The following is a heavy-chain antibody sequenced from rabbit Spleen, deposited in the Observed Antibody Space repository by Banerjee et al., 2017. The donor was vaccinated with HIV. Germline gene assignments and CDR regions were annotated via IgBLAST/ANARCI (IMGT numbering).Heavy chain of an antibody. CDR2: IYTGSGST. V-gene: IGHV1S45*01. D-gene: IGHD1-1*01. Sequence: QEQLVESGGGLVKPEGSLTLTCKASGFDHSSYYMCWVRQAPGKGLEWIGCIYTGSGSTYYASWAKGRFTISKTSSTVTLQLNSLTAADTATYFCARGVGSGYGDAAFDPWGQGTLVTVS. J-gene: IGHJ2*01. CDR1: GFDHSSYY. CDR3: ARGVGSGYGDAAFDP.